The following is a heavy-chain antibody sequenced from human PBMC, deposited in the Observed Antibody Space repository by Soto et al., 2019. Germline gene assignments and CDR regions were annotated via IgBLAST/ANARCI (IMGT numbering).Heavy chain of an antibody. CDR3: TRDASRDSSARGWFDP. CDR2: ISSNSAYI. CDR1: GFTFRSFT. Sequence: GGSLRLSCAASGFTFRSFTMNWVRTAPGKGLEWVSTISSNSAYIYYTDALRGRFTISRDNAKNSLHLQMNSLRAEDTAVYYCTRDASRDSSARGWFDPWGPGTRVTVS. D-gene: IGHD6-13*01. J-gene: IGHJ5*02. V-gene: IGHV3-21*01.